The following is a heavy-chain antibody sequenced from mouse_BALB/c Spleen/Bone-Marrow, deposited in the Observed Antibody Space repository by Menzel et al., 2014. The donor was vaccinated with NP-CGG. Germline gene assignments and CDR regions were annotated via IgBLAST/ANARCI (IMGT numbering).Heavy chain of an antibody. Sequence: EVKLQESGPELVKPGASMKISCKASGYSFTGYTMNWVKQSHGKNLEWIGLINPCNGGTSYNQKFKGKATLTVDKSPSTAYMELLSLSSEDSSVYYCARSGYKYDGGYFDVWGAGTTVTVSS. CDR1: GYSFTGYT. V-gene: IGHV1-18*01. J-gene: IGHJ1*01. D-gene: IGHD2-14*01. CDR3: ARSGYKYDGGYFDV. CDR2: INPCNGGT.